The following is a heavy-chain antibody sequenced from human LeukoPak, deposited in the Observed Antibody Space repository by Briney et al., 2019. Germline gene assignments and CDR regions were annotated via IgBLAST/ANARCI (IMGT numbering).Heavy chain of an antibody. Sequence: GGSLRLSCVASGFTFSGYSMNWVRQAPGKGLEWLSYINSPSSTIYYADSVKGRFTISRDNAKNSVYLQMNSLRAEDTAVYYCALIGTTRVLLDYWGQGTLVTVSS. D-gene: IGHD1-7*01. J-gene: IGHJ4*02. CDR2: INSPSSTI. CDR3: ALIGTTRVLLDY. V-gene: IGHV3-48*01. CDR1: GFTFSGYS.